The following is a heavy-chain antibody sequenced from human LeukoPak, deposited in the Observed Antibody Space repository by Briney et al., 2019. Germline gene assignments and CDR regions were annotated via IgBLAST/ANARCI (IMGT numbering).Heavy chain of an antibody. CDR2: INWNGGST. J-gene: IGHJ4*02. CDR3: ARGGLTTVVTPSY. V-gene: IGHV3-20*04. D-gene: IGHD4-23*01. Sequence: GGSLRLSCAASGFTFDDYGMSRVRQVPGKGLEWVSGINWNGGSTAYADSVKGRFTISRDNAKNSLYLQMNSLRGEDTALYYCARGGLTTVVTPSYWGQGTLVTVSS. CDR1: GFTFDDYG.